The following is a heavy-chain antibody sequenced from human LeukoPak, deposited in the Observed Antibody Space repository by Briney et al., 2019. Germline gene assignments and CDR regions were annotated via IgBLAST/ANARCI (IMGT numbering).Heavy chain of an antibody. J-gene: IGHJ4*02. CDR3: ARGSLVITYDY. CDR2: IGSSGSPI. CDR1: GFTFSDYS. Sequence: GGSLRLSCAASGFTFSDYSMTWIRQAPGKGLEWVSYIGSSGSPIYYADSVRGRFTISRDNAKNSLYLQMNSLRAEDTAVYCCARGSLVITYDYWGQGTLVTVSS. D-gene: IGHD3-16*01. V-gene: IGHV3-11*01.